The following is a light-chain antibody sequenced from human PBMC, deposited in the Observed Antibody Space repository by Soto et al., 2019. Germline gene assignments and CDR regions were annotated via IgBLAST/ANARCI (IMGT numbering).Light chain of an antibody. V-gene: IGLV4-69*01. J-gene: IGLJ3*02. Sequence: QAVVTQSPSASASLGASVKLTCTLSSGHSNYAIAWHQQQPEKGPRYLMKLNSDGSHNKGDGIPDRFSGSSSGAERYLTISSLQSEDEADYYCQTWGTGSGVFGGGTQLTVL. CDR1: SGHSNYA. CDR2: LNSDGSH. CDR3: QTWGTGSGV.